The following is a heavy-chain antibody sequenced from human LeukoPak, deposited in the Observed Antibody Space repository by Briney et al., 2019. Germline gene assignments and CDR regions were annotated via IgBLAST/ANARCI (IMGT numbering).Heavy chain of an antibody. D-gene: IGHD3-10*01. CDR2: ISGSGGNT. Sequence: PGGSLRLSCAASGFTFSGFWMSWVRQAPGKGLEWVSAISGSGGNTFYADSVKGRFTISRDNSKNTLCLQMNSLRAEDTAVYYCAKHSGSYGRPLDYWGQGTLVTVSS. CDR1: GFTFSGFW. J-gene: IGHJ4*02. CDR3: AKHSGSYGRPLDY. V-gene: IGHV3-23*01.